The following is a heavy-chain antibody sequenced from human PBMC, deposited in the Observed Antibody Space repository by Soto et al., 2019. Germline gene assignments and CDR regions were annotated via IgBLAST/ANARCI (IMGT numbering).Heavy chain of an antibody. V-gene: IGHV1-69*01. CDR3: ARLGHPGH. J-gene: IGHJ4*02. CDR1: GGSLRNSV. D-gene: IGHD1-1*01. CDR2: VIPILGSA. Sequence: QVQLVQSGAEVKKPGSSVKVSCTASGGSLRNSVISWVRQAPAQRLEWMGGVIPILGSANYAQKFQGRVTMTADEATSTAYMDLSRLSPVGTAVYFCARLGHPGHWGPGTLVIVSS.